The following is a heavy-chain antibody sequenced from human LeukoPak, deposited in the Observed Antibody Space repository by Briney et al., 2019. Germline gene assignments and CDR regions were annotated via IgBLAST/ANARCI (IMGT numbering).Heavy chain of an antibody. V-gene: IGHV1-3*01. CDR2: INAGNGNT. D-gene: IGHD4-23*01. CDR3: ARLTAVTPTDYYYYYGMDV. J-gene: IGHJ6*02. CDR1: GYTFTSYY. Sequence: GASVKVSCKASGYTFTSYYMHWVRQAPGQRLEWMGWINAGNGNTKYSQEFQGRVTITRDTSASTAYMELSSLRSEDTAVYYCARLTAVTPTDYYYYYGMDVWGQGTTVTVSS.